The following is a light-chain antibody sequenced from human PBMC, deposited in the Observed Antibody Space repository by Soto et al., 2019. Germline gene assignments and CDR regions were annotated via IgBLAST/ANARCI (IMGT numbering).Light chain of an antibody. Sequence: IVLTQAPGTLSLSPGEGATLSCRASQSVSSSYLAWYQQKPGQAPRLLIYGASSRATGIPDRFSGSGSGTDFTLTISRLEPEDFAVYYCQQYGSSPLTLGGGTKVDIK. J-gene: IGKJ4*01. CDR1: QSVSSSY. CDR3: QQYGSSPLT. CDR2: GAS. V-gene: IGKV3-20*01.